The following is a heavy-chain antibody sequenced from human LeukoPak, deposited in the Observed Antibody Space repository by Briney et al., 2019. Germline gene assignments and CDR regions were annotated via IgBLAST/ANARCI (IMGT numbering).Heavy chain of an antibody. CDR2: INHSGST. J-gene: IGHJ5*02. D-gene: IGHD3-3*01. CDR1: GGSFSGYY. V-gene: IGHV4-34*01. CDR3: ARSTHLTIFGVVRPNWFDP. Sequence: SETLSLTCAVYGGSFSGYYWSWIRQPPGKGLEWIGEINHSGSTNYNPSLKSRVTISVDTSKNQFSLKLCSVTAADTAVYYCARSTHLTIFGVVRPNWFDPWGQGTLVTVSS.